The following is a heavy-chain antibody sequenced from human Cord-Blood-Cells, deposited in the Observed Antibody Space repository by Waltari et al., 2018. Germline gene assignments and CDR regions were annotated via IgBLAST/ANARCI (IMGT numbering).Heavy chain of an antibody. CDR1: GGSFSGYY. Sequence: QVQLQQWGAGLLKPSETLSLTCAVYGGSFSGYYWSWIRPPPGKGLEWIGEINHSGSTNYNPSLKSRVTISVDTSKNQFSLKLSSVTAADTAVYYCASPRYCSSTSCYAFDIWGQGTMVTVSS. V-gene: IGHV4-34*01. J-gene: IGHJ3*02. CDR2: INHSGST. D-gene: IGHD2-2*01. CDR3: ASPRYCSSTSCYAFDI.